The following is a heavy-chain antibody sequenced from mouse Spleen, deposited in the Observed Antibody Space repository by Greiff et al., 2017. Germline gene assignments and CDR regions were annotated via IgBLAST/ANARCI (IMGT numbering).Heavy chain of an antibody. CDR3: AREEGSTMITTEFAY. V-gene: IGHV2-9*02. D-gene: IGHD2-4*01. CDR1: GFSLTSYG. CDR2: IWAGGST. J-gene: IGHJ3*01. Sequence: QVQLQQSGPGLVAPSQSLSITCTVSGFSLTSYGVHWVRQPPGKGLEWLGVIWAGGSTNYNSALMSRLSISKDNSKSQVFLKMNSLQTDDTAMYYCAREEGSTMITTEFAYWGQGTLVTVSA.